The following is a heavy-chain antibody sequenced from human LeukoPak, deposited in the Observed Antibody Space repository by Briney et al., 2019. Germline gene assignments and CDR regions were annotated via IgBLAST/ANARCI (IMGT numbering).Heavy chain of an antibody. CDR2: IYPGDSDT. D-gene: IGHD6-13*01. J-gene: IGHJ4*02. CDR1: GYSFTSYW. V-gene: IGHV5-51*01. CDR3: ARLILQNVAATPENPIDY. Sequence: GESLKISCKGSGYSFTSYWIGWVRQMPGKGLEWMGIIYPGDSDTRYSPSFQGQVTISADKSISTAYLQWSSLKASDTAMYYCARLILQNVAATPENPIDYWGQGTLVTVSS.